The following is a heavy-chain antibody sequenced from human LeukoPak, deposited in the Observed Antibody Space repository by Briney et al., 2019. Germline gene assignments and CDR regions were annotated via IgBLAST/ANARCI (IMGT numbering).Heavy chain of an antibody. J-gene: IGHJ4*02. D-gene: IGHD3-22*01. V-gene: IGHV3-73*01. Sequence: PGGSLRLSCAASGFTFSGSAMHWVRQASGRGLEWVGRIRSKANNYATAYAASVKGRFTISRDDSKNTAYLQMNSLKTEDSAVYYCAGPYDGSGHPFDYWGQGTLVTVSS. CDR1: GFTFSGSA. CDR3: AGPYDGSGHPFDY. CDR2: IRSKANNYAT.